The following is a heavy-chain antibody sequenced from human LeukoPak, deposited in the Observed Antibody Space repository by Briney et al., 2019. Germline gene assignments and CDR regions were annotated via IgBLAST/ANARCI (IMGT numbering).Heavy chain of an antibody. CDR1: GFTFSSYW. CDR3: ARVGSGSGWYENGY. D-gene: IGHD6-19*01. V-gene: IGHV3-74*01. Sequence: GGSLRLSCAASGFTFSSYWMHWVRHAPGKGLVWVSRINSDGSSTSYADSVKGRFTISRDNAKNTLYLQMNSLRAEDTAVYYCARVGSGSGWYENGYWGQGTLVTVSS. CDR2: INSDGSST. J-gene: IGHJ4*02.